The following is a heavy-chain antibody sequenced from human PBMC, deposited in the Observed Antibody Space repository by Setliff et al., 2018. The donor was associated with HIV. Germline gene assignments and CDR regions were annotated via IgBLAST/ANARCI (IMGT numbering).Heavy chain of an antibody. CDR2: INEGGSDQ. D-gene: IGHD1-26*01. Sequence: GGSLRLSCAASGFSLSAHGMHWVRQAPGKGLEWVANINEGGSDQYYVDSVKGRFTISRDNAKNSLYLQMNSLRAEDTAIYYCALLWPFDYWGQGTQVTVSS. CDR1: GFSLSAHG. V-gene: IGHV3-7*03. CDR3: ALLWPFDY. J-gene: IGHJ4*02.